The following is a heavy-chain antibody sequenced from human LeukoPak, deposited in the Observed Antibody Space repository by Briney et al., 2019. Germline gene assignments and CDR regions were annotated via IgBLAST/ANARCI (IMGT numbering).Heavy chain of an antibody. CDR2: IYYSGST. CDR1: GGSISSYY. D-gene: IGHD3-9*01. V-gene: IGHV4-59*01. Sequence: PSETLYLTCTVSGGSISSYYWSWIRQPPGKGLEWIGYIYYSGSTNYNPPRKSRVNISVDTYNNQFSLKLSSVTAADTAVYYCARDDRRLRYFDSDANYYMDVWGKGTTVTVSS. CDR3: ARDDRRLRYFDSDANYYMDV. J-gene: IGHJ6*03.